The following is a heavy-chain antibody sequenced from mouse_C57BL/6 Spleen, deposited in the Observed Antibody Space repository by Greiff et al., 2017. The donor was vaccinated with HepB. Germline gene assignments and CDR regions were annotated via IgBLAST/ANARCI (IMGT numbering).Heavy chain of an antibody. CDR1: GYTFTSYW. CDR3: ARSGYYGSSSVAY. Sequence: QVQLQQSGAELVKPGASVKMSCKASGYTFTSYWITWVKQRPGQGLEWIGDIYPGSGSTNYNEKFKSKATLTVDTSSSTAYMQLSSLTSEDSAVYYCARSGYYGSSSVAYWGQGTLVTVSA. CDR2: IYPGSGST. J-gene: IGHJ3*01. V-gene: IGHV1-55*01. D-gene: IGHD1-1*01.